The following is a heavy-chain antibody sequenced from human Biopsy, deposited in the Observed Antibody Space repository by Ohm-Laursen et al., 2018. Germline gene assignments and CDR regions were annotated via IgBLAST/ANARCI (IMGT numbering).Heavy chain of an antibody. J-gene: IGHJ4*01. Sequence: SLRLSCSASGFIFDNYGMHWVRQAPGKGLEWVSGINWNSGDIVYADSVKGRFTISRDNTKNSLSLQMNSLRAEDTALYYCARDRSGLTLTTLDFWGHGTLVTVSS. D-gene: IGHD6-25*01. CDR2: INWNSGDI. V-gene: IGHV3-9*01. CDR3: ARDRSGLTLTTLDF. CDR1: GFIFDNYG.